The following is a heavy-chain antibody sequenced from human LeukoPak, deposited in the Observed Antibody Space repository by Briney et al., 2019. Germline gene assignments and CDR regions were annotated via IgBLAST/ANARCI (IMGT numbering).Heavy chain of an antibody. D-gene: IGHD1-26*01. CDR1: GFTFSNYW. J-gene: IGHJ4*02. CDR3: AKLREWELPDLFDY. CDR2: INSDGRST. V-gene: IGHV3-74*01. Sequence: GGSLRLSCAASGFTFSNYWMHWVRQAPGKGLVWVSRINSDGRSTSYADSVKGRFTISRDNAKNTLYLQMSSLRAEDTAVYYCAKLREWELPDLFDYWGQGTLVTVSS.